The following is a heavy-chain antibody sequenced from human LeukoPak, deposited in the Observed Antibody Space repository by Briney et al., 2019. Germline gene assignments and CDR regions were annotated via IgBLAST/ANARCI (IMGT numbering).Heavy chain of an antibody. Sequence: SVKVSCKASGGTFSSYAISWVRQAPGQGLEWMGGIIPIFGTANYAQKFQGRVTITADESTSTAYMELSSLRSEDTAVYYCAREGQYCSSTSCCFDYWGQGTLVTVSS. J-gene: IGHJ4*02. CDR2: IIPIFGTA. V-gene: IGHV1-69*13. CDR3: AREGQYCSSTSCCFDY. CDR1: GGTFSSYA. D-gene: IGHD2-2*01.